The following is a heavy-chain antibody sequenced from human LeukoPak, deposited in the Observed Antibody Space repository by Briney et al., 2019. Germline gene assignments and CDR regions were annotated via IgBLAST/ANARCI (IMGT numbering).Heavy chain of an antibody. CDR2: INHSGST. V-gene: IGHV4-34*01. CDR1: GGSFSGYY. CDR3: ASVGYSSGWPRVFDY. D-gene: IGHD6-19*01. Sequence: PSETLSLTCAVYGGSFSGYYWSWIRQPPGKGLEWIGEINHSGSTNYNPSLKSRVTISVDTSKNQFSLKLSSVTAADTAVYYCASVGYSSGWPRVFDYWGQGTLVTVSS. J-gene: IGHJ4*02.